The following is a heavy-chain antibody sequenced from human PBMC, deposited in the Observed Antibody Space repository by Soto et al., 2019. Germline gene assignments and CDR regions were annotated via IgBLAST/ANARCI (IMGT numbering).Heavy chain of an antibody. J-gene: IGHJ3*02. CDR2: SYHSGST. CDR3: ARVGDSLDQAFDI. CDR1: GGSISSGGYS. Sequence: QLQLQESGSGLVKPSQTLSLTCAVSGGSISSGGYSWSWIRQPPGKGLEWIGYSYHSGSTYYNPSLKSRVTISVDRSKNQFSLKLSSVTAADTAVYYCARVGDSLDQAFDIWGQGTMVTVSS. D-gene: IGHD3-10*01. V-gene: IGHV4-30-2*01.